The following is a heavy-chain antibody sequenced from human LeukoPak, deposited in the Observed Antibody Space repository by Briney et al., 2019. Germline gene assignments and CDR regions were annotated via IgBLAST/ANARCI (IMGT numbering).Heavy chain of an antibody. Sequence: QPGGSLTLSCAASGFTFSSYAMRWVRQAPGKGLVWVLDISGSGGITYYADSVKGRFTISRDNAKNSLYLQMNSLSAEDTAVYYCARVGYRAIAVDYWGQGTLVTVSS. CDR1: GFTFSSYA. CDR3: ARVGYRAIAVDY. CDR2: ISGSGGIT. D-gene: IGHD3-16*02. J-gene: IGHJ4*02. V-gene: IGHV3-23*01.